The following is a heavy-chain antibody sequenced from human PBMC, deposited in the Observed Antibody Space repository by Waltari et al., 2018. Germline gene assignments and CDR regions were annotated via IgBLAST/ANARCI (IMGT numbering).Heavy chain of an antibody. V-gene: IGHV4-59*01. CDR1: GGSISSYY. J-gene: IGHJ6*02. CDR3: ARGGYSNYYYGMDV. Sequence: QVQLQESGPGLVKPSETLSLTCTVSGGSISSYYWSWLRQPPGKGLEWIGYIYYSGSTNYNPSRKSRVTISVDTSKNQFSLKLSSVTAADTAVYYCARGGYSNYYYGMDVWGQGTTVTVSS. CDR2: IYYSGST. D-gene: IGHD4-4*01.